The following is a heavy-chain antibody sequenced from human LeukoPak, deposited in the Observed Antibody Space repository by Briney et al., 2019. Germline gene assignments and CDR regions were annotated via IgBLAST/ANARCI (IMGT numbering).Heavy chain of an antibody. CDR3: AREELRLGELSFDY. Sequence: ASVKVSCKASGYTFTSYGISWVRQAPGQGLEWMGWVTTHNGNTNYAQKLQGRVAMTTDTSTSTAYMGLRSLRSDDTAVYYCAREELRLGELSFDYWGQGTLVTVSS. CDR1: GYTFTSYG. J-gene: IGHJ4*02. V-gene: IGHV1-18*01. D-gene: IGHD3-16*02. CDR2: VTTHNGNT.